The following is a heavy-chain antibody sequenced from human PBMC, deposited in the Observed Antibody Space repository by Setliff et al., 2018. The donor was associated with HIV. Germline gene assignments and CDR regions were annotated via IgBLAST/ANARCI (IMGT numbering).Heavy chain of an antibody. CDR2: IVPILGIA. CDR1: GGTFTNSA. D-gene: IGHD7-27*01. CDR3: VRIPTGGAFDI. Sequence: SVKVSCKASGGTFTNSAIGWVRQAPGQGLEWMGAIVPILGIANSAQKFQGRVTITTDESTNTAYMELSSLRSEDTAVYYCVRIPTGGAFDIWGQGTVVTVSS. J-gene: IGHJ3*02. V-gene: IGHV1-69*10.